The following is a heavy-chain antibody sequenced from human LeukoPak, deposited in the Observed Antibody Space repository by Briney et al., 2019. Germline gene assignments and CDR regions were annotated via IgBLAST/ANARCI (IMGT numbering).Heavy chain of an antibody. D-gene: IGHD1-26*01. Sequence: SETLSLTCAVYGGSFSGYYWSWIRQPPGKGLEWIGEINHSGSTNYNPSLKSRVTISVDTSKNQFSLKLSSVTAADTAVYYCASGLGGSYLADYWGQGTLVTVSS. CDR1: GGSFSGYY. V-gene: IGHV4-34*01. J-gene: IGHJ4*02. CDR2: INHSGST. CDR3: ASGLGGSYLADY.